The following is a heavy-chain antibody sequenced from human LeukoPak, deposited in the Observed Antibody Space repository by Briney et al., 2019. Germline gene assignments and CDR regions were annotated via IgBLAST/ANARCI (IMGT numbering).Heavy chain of an antibody. V-gene: IGHV3-53*01. CDR1: GFTVSSNY. D-gene: IGHD1-26*01. CDR3: ARRGIVLGAAPVLKYSFDY. Sequence: PGGSPRLSCAASGFTVSSNYMSWVRQAPGKGLEWVSVIYTSGNTYYADSVKGRFTISRDNSKNTLYLQMNSLSAEDTAVYYCARRGIVLGAAPVLKYSFDYWGQGTLVTVSS. CDR2: IYTSGNT. J-gene: IGHJ4*02.